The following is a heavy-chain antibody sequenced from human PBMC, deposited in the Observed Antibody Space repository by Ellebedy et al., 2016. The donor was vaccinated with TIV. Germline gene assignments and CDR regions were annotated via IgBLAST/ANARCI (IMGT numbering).Heavy chain of an antibody. CDR2: ISSSSNTI. Sequence: GESLKISCAASGFTLSSYSMNRVRQAPGRGLEWVSDISSSSNTIYYADSVKGRFTISRDNAKNTLYLQMNSLRAEDTAVYDCAKSFTANWFDPWGKGTLVTVTS. V-gene: IGHV3-48*01. J-gene: IGHJ5*02. CDR3: AKSFTANWFDP. CDR1: GFTLSSYS.